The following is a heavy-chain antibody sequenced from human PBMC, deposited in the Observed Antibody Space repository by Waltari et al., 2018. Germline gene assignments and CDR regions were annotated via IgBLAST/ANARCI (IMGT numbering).Heavy chain of an antibody. CDR1: GYSISSGYY. V-gene: IGHV4-38-2*02. D-gene: IGHD1-26*01. CDR3: ARTIGPIVGEPLFDY. J-gene: IGHJ4*02. CDR2: IYHSGST. Sequence: QVQLQESGPGLVKPSETQSLTCTVSGYSISSGYYWGWIRQPPGKGLDWIGIIYHSGSTYYNPSLKSRVTISVDTSKNQFSLKLSSVTAADTAVYYCARTIGPIVGEPLFDYWGQGTLVTVSS.